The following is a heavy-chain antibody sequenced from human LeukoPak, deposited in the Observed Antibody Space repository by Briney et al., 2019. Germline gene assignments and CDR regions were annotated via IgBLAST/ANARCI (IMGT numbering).Heavy chain of an antibody. D-gene: IGHD6-13*01. Sequence: GGSLRLSCAASGFTFSSYGMNWVRQAPGKGLEWVSSISSSSSYIYYADSVKGRFTISRDNAKNSLYLQMNSLRAEDTAVYYCAREGAAGAFDYWGQGTLVTVSS. CDR1: GFTFSSYG. CDR3: AREGAAGAFDY. CDR2: ISSSSSYI. J-gene: IGHJ4*02. V-gene: IGHV3-21*01.